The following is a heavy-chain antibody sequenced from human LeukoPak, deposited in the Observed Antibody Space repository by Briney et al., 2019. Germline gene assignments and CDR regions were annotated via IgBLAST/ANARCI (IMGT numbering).Heavy chain of an antibody. J-gene: IGHJ4*02. CDR3: ARIGYSYGYYFDY. V-gene: IGHV2-26*01. CDR1: GFSLSNARMG. CDR2: IFSNDEK. Sequence: ESGPTLVNPTETLTLTCTVSGFSLSNARMGVSWIRQPPGKALEWLATIFSNDEKSYRTPLKSRLTISKDTSKSQVVLTMTNMDPVDTATYYCARIGYSYGYYFDYWGQGTLVTVSS. D-gene: IGHD5-18*01.